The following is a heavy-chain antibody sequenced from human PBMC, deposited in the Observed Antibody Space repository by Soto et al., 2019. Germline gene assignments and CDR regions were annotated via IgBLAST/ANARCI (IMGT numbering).Heavy chain of an antibody. J-gene: IGHJ5*02. D-gene: IGHD3-22*01. CDR3: ARYDSSADWFDP. CDR1: GGSIITYY. CDR2: SYYSGST. Sequence: SEALSLTCTVSGGSIITYYWSWIRQPPGKGLEWIGYSYYSGSTKNNPSLKSRVTISVDTSKNQFSLKLSSVTAADTAVYCCARYDSSADWFDPWGQGALVTVSS. V-gene: IGHV4-59*01.